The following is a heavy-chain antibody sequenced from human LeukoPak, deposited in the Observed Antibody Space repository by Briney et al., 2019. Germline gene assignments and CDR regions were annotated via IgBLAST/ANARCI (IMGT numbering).Heavy chain of an antibody. CDR2: ISSSSSYT. J-gene: IGHJ4*02. CDR3: ARSRGYFDWLLSY. D-gene: IGHD3-9*01. V-gene: IGHV3-11*06. Sequence: GGSLRLSCAASGFTLSDYYMSWIRQAPGKGLEWVSYISSSSSYTNYADSVKGRFTISRDNAKNSLYLQMNSLRAEDTAVYYCARSRGYFDWLLSYWGQGTLVTVSS. CDR1: GFTLSDYY.